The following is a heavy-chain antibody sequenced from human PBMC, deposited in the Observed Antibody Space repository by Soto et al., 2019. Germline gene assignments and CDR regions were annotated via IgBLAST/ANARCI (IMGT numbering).Heavy chain of an antibody. Sequence: SEPMSHTCAVSGGSISGGYYWGWIRQPPGKGLEWIGSIYHSGSTYYNPSLKSRVTISVDTSKNQFSLKLSSVTAADTAVYYCARDENWNDGFDYWGQGNLVTVSS. CDR3: ARDENWNDGFDY. CDR2: IYHSGST. D-gene: IGHD1-1*01. V-gene: IGHV4-38-2*02. CDR1: GGSISGGYY. J-gene: IGHJ4*02.